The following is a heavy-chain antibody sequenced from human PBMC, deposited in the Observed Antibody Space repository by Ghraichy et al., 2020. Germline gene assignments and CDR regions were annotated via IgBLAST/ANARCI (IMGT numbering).Heavy chain of an antibody. J-gene: IGHJ4*02. CDR3: AGQPAATRREFAFDY. V-gene: IGHV4-39*01. CDR1: GDSISSGSFF. CDR2: VFYSGST. Sequence: SETLSLTCTVSGDSISSGSFFWGWIRQPPGMGLDWIVSVFYSGSTCYNPSLKSRVTISVDTSTNQFSLKLSSVTAADTAVYWCAGQPAATRREFAFDYWGQGTLVTVSS. D-gene: IGHD2-15*01.